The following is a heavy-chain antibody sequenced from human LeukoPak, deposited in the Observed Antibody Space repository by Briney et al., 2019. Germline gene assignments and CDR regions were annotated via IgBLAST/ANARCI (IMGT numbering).Heavy chain of an antibody. V-gene: IGHV3-23*01. D-gene: IGHD6-19*01. CDR2: ISDSGANT. CDR1: GFTFSTYA. Sequence: GGSLRLSCAASGFTFSTYAMSWVRQAPGKGLEWVSAISDSGANTFYADSVKGRFTLSRDNSKNTLYLQMNSLRAEDTAVYYCAKQYSSGWYYYYYYMDVWGKGTTVTVSS. J-gene: IGHJ6*03. CDR3: AKQYSSGWYYYYYYMDV.